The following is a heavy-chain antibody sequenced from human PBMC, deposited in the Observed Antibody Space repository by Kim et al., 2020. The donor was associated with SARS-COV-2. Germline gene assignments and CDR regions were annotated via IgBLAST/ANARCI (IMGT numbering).Heavy chain of an antibody. CDR1: GGSFSGYY. V-gene: IGHV4-34*01. Sequence: ETLSLTCAVYGGSFSGYYWSWIRQPPGKGLEWIGEINHSGSTNYIPSLKSRVTISVDTSKNQLSLKLSSVTAADTTVYYCERTGKYSSSWYDASFYYYYGMDVWGQGTTVTVSS. CDR3: ERTGKYSSSWYDASFYYYYGMDV. CDR2: INHSGST. D-gene: IGHD6-13*01. J-gene: IGHJ6*02.